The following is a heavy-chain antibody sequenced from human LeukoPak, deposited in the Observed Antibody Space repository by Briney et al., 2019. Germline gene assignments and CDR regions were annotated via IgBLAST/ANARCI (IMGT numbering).Heavy chain of an antibody. V-gene: IGHV3-33*01. CDR2: IWYDGSNK. CDR1: GFTFSSYG. CDR3: ARDKYRSSSYYFDY. D-gene: IGHD6-6*01. J-gene: IGHJ4*02. Sequence: PGGSLRLSCAASGFTFSSYGMHWVRQAPGKGLEWVAVIWYDGSNKYYADSVKGRFTISRDNSKNTLYLQMNSLRAEDTAVYYCARDKYRSSSYYFDYWGQGTLVTVSS.